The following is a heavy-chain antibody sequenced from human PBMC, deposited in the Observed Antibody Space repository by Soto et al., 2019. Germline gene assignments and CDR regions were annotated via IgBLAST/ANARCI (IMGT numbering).Heavy chain of an antibody. J-gene: IGHJ5*02. V-gene: IGHV3-11*01. Sequence: PGGSLRLSCAASGFTFSDYYMSWIRQAPGKGLERVSYISISGSTIYYADSVKGRFTISRDNAKNSLYLQMNSLRAEDTAVYYCTRDEEHCSSTSCFNWFDPWGQGTLVTVSS. CDR2: ISISGSTI. D-gene: IGHD2-2*01. CDR1: GFTFSDYY. CDR3: TRDEEHCSSTSCFNWFDP.